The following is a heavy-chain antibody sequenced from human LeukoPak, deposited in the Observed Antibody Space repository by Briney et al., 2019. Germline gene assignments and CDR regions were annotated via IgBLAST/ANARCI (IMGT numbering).Heavy chain of an antibody. J-gene: IGHJ5*02. CDR1: GGTFSSYA. CDR3: ARAPGGYQLPNYNWFDP. Sequence: ASVKVSCKASGGTFSSYAISRVRQAPGQGLEWMGRIITILGIANYAQKFQGRVTITADKSTSTAYMELSSLRSEDTAVYYCARAPGGYQLPNYNWFDPWGQGTLVTVSS. CDR2: IITILGIA. D-gene: IGHD2-2*01. V-gene: IGHV1-69*04.